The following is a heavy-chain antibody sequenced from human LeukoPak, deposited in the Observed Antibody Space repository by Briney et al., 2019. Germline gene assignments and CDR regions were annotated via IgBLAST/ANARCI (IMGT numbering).Heavy chain of an antibody. CDR1: GGSFSGYY. J-gene: IGHJ5*02. CDR3: AREWGSYYYGSGSYPYNWFDP. D-gene: IGHD3-10*01. Sequence: SETLSLTCAVYGGSFSGYYWSWIRQPPGKGLEWIGYIYYSGSTNYNPSLKSRVTISVDTSKNQFSLKLSSVTAADTAVYYCAREWGSYYYGSGSYPYNWFDPWGQGTLVTVSS. CDR2: IYYSGST. V-gene: IGHV4-59*01.